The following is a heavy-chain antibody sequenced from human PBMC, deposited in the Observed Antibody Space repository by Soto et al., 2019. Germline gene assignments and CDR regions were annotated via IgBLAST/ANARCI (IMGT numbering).Heavy chain of an antibody. D-gene: IGHD3-22*01. V-gene: IGHV2-5*01. Sequence: PTLVNPTQTLTLTCTFSGFSLSTSGVGVGWIRQPPGKALEWLALIYWNDDKRYSPSLKSRLTITKDTSKNQVVLTMTNMDPVDTATYYCAHRLSPDYYDSSGYYGFWGQGTLVPVSS. CDR3: AHRLSPDYYDSSGYYGF. CDR2: IYWNDDK. J-gene: IGHJ4*02. CDR1: GFSLSTSGVG.